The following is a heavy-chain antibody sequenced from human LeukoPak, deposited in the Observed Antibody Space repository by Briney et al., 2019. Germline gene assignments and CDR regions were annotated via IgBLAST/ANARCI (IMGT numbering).Heavy chain of an antibody. J-gene: IGHJ1*01. CDR1: RFTFSSYG. Sequence: GRSLRLSCAASRFTFSSYGMHWVRQAPGKGLEWVAVIWYDGSNKYYADSVKGRFTISRDNSKNTLHLQMNSLRAEDTAVYYCARDWNSSGQLIWGQGTLVTVSS. CDR2: IWYDGSNK. D-gene: IGHD3-22*01. V-gene: IGHV3-33*01. CDR3: ARDWNSSGQLI.